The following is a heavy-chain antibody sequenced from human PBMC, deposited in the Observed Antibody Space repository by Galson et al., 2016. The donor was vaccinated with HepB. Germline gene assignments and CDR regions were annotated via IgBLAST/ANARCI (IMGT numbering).Heavy chain of an antibody. Sequence: SLRLSCAASGITFSSYVMNWVRQAPGKGLEWVSVISDSGGITNYADSVKGRFTISSDNSTNTLYLQMSSLRAEDTAVYYCAKGTTPYYYYMDVWGKGTTVTVSS. J-gene: IGHJ6*03. CDR2: ISDSGGIT. V-gene: IGHV3-23*01. D-gene: IGHD1-14*01. CDR1: GITFSSYV. CDR3: AKGTTPYYYYMDV.